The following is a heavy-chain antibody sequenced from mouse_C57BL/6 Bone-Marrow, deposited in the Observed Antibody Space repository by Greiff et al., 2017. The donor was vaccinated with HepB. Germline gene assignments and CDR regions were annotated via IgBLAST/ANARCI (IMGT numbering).Heavy chain of an antibody. CDR3: TGIWDWFAY. Sequence: EVKLVESGGGLVQPGGSMKLSCVASGFTFSNYWMNWVRQSPEKGLEWVAQIRLKSDNYATHYAESVKGRFTISRDDSKSSVYLQMNNLRAEDTGIYYCTGIWDWFAYWGQGTLVTVSA. V-gene: IGHV6-3*01. CDR2: IRLKSDNYAT. J-gene: IGHJ3*01. CDR1: GFTFSNYW. D-gene: IGHD4-1*01.